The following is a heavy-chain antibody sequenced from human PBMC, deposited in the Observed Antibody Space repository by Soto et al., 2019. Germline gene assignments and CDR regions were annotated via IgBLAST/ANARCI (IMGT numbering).Heavy chain of an antibody. D-gene: IGHD1-1*01. V-gene: IGHV4-34*01. CDR3: ARVERGTATTVVDAFDI. J-gene: IGHJ3*02. CDR1: GGSVSSSINYY. Sequence: QVQLQQWGAGLLKPSETLSLTCAVYGGSVSSSINYYWSWIRQPPGKGLEWIGEMSHSGGTHFNPSLKSRVTISVDTSKNQFSLKMSSVTAADTALYYCARVERGTATTVVDAFDIWGPGTMVTVSS. CDR2: MSHSGGT.